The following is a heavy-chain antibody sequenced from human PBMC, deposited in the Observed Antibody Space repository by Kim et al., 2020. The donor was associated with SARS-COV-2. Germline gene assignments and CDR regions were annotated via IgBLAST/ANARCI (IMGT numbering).Heavy chain of an antibody. CDR2: INRDGGT. CDR1: SESLRGYY. V-gene: IGHV4-34*01. J-gene: IGHJ3*02. Sequence: SETLSLTCTVYSESLRGYYWHWVRQPPGGGLEWIGEINRDGGTNYNPSLESRVTMSVDTSRNQFSLTLTSVTGADTALYYCVREEEYDRGAFVIWGQGSMVIGSP. D-gene: IGHD1-1*01. CDR3: VREEEYDRGAFVI.